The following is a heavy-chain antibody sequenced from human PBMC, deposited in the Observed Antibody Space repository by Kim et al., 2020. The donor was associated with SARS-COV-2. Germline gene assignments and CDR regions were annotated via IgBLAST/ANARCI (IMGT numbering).Heavy chain of an antibody. J-gene: IGHJ5*02. CDR1: GYTLTELS. Sequence: ASVKVSCKVSGYTLTELSMHWVRQAPGKGLEWMGCFDPDDGETIYAQKFQGRVTMTEDTSTDTAYLEISSLRSEDTAVYYCARGIGVGVPSWLDPWGRAT. V-gene: IGHV1-24*01. CDR3: ARGIGVGVPSWLDP. CDR2: FDPDDGET. D-gene: IGHD3-3*01.